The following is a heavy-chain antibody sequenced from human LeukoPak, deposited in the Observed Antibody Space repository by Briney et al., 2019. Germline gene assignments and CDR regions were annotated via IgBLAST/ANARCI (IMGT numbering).Heavy chain of an antibody. Sequence: SETLSLTCAVYGGFFSGYYWSWIRQPPGKGLEWIGEINHSGSTNYNPSLKSRVTISVDTSKNQFSPKLSSVTAADTAVYYCARDPYLLWFGELSERYFDLWGRGTLVTVSS. CDR3: ARDPYLLWFGELSERYFDL. CDR1: GGFFSGYY. D-gene: IGHD3-10*01. V-gene: IGHV4-34*01. J-gene: IGHJ2*01. CDR2: INHSGST.